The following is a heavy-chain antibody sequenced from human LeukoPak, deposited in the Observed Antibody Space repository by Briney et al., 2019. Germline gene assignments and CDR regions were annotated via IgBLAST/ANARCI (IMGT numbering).Heavy chain of an antibody. V-gene: IGHV5-51*01. D-gene: IGHD2-8*01. CDR3: TRRGRAPSNWFDP. Sequence: GDSLKISCKGSGYDFTTYWIAWVRQMPGKGREGMGIIYPGDSDTRYNPSFQGQVTISADTSINTAYLQWSSLRASDTAIYYCTRRGRAPSNWFDPWGQGTLVTVSS. CDR2: IYPGDSDT. J-gene: IGHJ5*02. CDR1: GYDFTTYW.